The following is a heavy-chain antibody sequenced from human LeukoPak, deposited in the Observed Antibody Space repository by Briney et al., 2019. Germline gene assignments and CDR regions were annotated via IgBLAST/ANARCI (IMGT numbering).Heavy chain of an antibody. CDR3: ARVQFGYDSSGYYYDDY. CDR1: GYTFTSYD. D-gene: IGHD3-22*01. V-gene: IGHV1-8*01. Sequence: ALVKVSCKASGYTFTSYDINWVRQATGQGLEWMGWMNPNSGNTGYAQKFQGRVTMTRNTSISTAYMELSSLRSEDTAVYYCARVQFGYDSSGYYYDDYWGQGTLVTVSS. CDR2: MNPNSGNT. J-gene: IGHJ4*02.